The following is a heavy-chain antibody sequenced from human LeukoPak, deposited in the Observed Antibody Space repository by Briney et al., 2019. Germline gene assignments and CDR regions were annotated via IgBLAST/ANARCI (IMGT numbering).Heavy chain of an antibody. J-gene: IGHJ4*02. CDR1: GFTFSSYW. CDR2: INSDGSST. D-gene: IGHD3-22*01. CDR3: ARDMPLTNYYDSSGHLGY. V-gene: IGHV3-74*01. Sequence: GGSLRLSCAASGFTFSSYWMPWVRQAPGKGLVWVSRINSDGSSTSYADSVKGRFTISRDNAKNTLYLQMNSLRAEDTAVYYCARDMPLTNYYDSSGHLGYWGQGTLVTVSS.